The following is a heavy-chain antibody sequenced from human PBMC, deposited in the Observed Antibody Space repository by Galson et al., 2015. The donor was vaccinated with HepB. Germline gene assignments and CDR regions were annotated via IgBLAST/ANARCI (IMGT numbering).Heavy chain of an antibody. J-gene: IGHJ3*02. CDR1: GYSFTSYW. CDR2: IYPGDSDT. CDR3: AAQWLVPTGGAFDI. V-gene: IGHV5-51*01. Sequence: QSGAEVKKPGESLMISFKGSGYSFTSYWSGCVRQMPGKGLEWMGIIYPGDSDTRYSPSFQSQVTISADKSISTAYLQWSSLKASDTAMYYCAAQWLVPTGGAFDIWGQGTMVTVSS. D-gene: IGHD6-19*01.